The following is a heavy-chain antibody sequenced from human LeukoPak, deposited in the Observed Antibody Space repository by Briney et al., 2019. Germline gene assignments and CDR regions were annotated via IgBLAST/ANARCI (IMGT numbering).Heavy chain of an antibody. CDR1: GYTFTSYD. J-gene: IGHJ4*02. V-gene: IGHV1-8*01. D-gene: IGHD3-3*01. Sequence: ASVKVSCKASGYTFTSYDINWVRQATGQGLGWMGWMNPNSGNTGYAQKFQGRVTMTRNTSISTAYMELSSLRSEDTAVYYCARWKWTYYDFWSGYDTDYWGQGTLVTVSS. CDR2: MNPNSGNT. CDR3: ARWKWTYYDFWSGYDTDY.